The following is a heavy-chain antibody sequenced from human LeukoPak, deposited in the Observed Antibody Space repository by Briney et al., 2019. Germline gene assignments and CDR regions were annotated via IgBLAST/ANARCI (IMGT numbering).Heavy chain of an antibody. CDR1: GFTFSSYG. V-gene: IGHV3-30*02. Sequence: GGSLRLSCVASGFTFSSYGMHWVRQAPGKGLEWVSFIRYDGSDKHYADSVKGRFTVSRDNSKNTLYLQMNSLRAEDTAVYYCAKDLSGSYTDFDSWGQGTLVTVSS. CDR2: IRYDGSDK. J-gene: IGHJ4*02. D-gene: IGHD1-26*01. CDR3: AKDLSGSYTDFDS.